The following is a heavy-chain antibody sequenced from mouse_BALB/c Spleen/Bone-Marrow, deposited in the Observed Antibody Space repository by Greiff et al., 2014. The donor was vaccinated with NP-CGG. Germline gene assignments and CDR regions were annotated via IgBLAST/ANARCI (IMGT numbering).Heavy chain of an antibody. Sequence: VQLKQSGAELAKPGASVKLSCTASGFNIKDTYMHWVKQRPEQGLEWIGRIDPANGNTKYDPKFQGKATATADTSSNTAYLQLSSLTSEDTAVYYYARGDTTTTWYFDDWGAGTTVTVSS. CDR2: IDPANGNT. D-gene: IGHD1-2*01. CDR1: GFNIKDTY. V-gene: IGHV14-3*02. J-gene: IGHJ1*01. CDR3: ARGDTTTTWYFDD.